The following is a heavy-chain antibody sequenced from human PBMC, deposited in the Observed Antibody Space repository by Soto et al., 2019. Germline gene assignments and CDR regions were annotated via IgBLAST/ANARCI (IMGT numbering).Heavy chain of an antibody. D-gene: IGHD1-26*01. CDR2: INHSGST. V-gene: IGHV4-34*01. Sequence: SETLSLTCAVYGGSFSGYYWSWIRQPPGKGLEWIGEINHSGSTNYNPSLKSRVTISVDTSKNQFSLKLSSVTAADTAVYYCARIPLPHYFDYWGQGALVTVSS. CDR3: ARIPLPHYFDY. J-gene: IGHJ4*02. CDR1: GGSFSGYY.